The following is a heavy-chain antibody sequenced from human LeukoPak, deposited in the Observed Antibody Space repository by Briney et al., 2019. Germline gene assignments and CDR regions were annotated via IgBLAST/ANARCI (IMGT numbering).Heavy chain of an antibody. CDR2: INHSGST. J-gene: IGHJ4*02. Sequence: KTSETLSLTCTVSGGSISSSSYYWSWIRQPPGKGLEWIGEINHSGSTNYNPSLKSRVTISVDTSKNQFSLKLSSVTAADTAVYYCARGGSGYSYGSRTFDYWGQGTLVTVSS. CDR3: ARGGSGYSYGSRTFDY. V-gene: IGHV4-39*07. D-gene: IGHD5-18*01. CDR1: GGSISSSSYY.